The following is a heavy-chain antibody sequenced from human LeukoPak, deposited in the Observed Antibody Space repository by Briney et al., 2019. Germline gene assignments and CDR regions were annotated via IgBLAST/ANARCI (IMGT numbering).Heavy chain of an antibody. V-gene: IGHV3-30*04. Sequence: GGSLRLSCAASGFTFSSYAMHWVRQAPGKGLEWVAVISYDGSNKYYADSVKGRFTISRDNSKNTLYLQMNSLRAEDTAVYYCAKDRLTGYLSYWGQGTLVTVSS. D-gene: IGHD3-9*01. CDR3: AKDRLTGYLSY. J-gene: IGHJ4*02. CDR2: ISYDGSNK. CDR1: GFTFSSYA.